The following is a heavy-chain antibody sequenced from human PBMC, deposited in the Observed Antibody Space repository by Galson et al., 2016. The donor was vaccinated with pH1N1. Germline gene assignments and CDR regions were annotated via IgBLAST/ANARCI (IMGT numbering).Heavy chain of an antibody. Sequence: SVKVSCKASGYTFNRYDISWVRQAAGQGLEWMGWMNPNSGNTGYALKFQGRVKMTRNTSISIAYLELSGLTFGDTAVYYCVDNSRWGKGTPVVVSS. CDR1: GYTFNRYD. CDR2: MNPNSGNT. CDR3: VDNSR. V-gene: IGHV1-8*01. J-gene: IGHJ6*04. D-gene: IGHD3-9*01.